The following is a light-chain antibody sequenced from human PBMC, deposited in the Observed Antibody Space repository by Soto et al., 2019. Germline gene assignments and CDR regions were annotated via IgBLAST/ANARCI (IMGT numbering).Light chain of an antibody. CDR1: QSISSN. CDR3: XQYNNWPFT. CDR2: GAS. Sequence: EIVMTQSPATLSVSPGERATLSCRASQSISSNLAWYQQKPGQAPRLLIYGASTRATGIPATFSGSGSGTXXXXXXXXXXXXDXAXXXXXQYNNWPFTFGPGTKVDIK. J-gene: IGKJ3*01. V-gene: IGKV3-15*01.